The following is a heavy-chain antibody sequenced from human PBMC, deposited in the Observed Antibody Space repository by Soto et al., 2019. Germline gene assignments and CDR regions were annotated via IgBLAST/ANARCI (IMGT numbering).Heavy chain of an antibody. D-gene: IGHD4-17*01. J-gene: IGHJ4*02. CDR3: ARDQALLRWQLLNLDY. V-gene: IGHV3-30-3*01. CDR1: GFTFSSYA. CDR2: ISYDGSNK. Sequence: QVQLVESGGGVVQPGRSLRLSCAASGFTFSSYAMHWVRQAPGKGLEWVAVISYDGSNKYYADSVKGRFTISRDNSKNTLYLQMNSLRAEDTAVYYCARDQALLRWQLLNLDYWGQGTLVTDSS.